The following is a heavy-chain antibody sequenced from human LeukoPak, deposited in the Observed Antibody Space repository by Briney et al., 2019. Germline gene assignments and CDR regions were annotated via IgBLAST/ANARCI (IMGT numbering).Heavy chain of an antibody. CDR2: INHSGST. Sequence: PSETLSLTCAVYGGSFSGYYWSWIRQPPGKGLEWIGEINHSGSTNYNPSLKSRVTISVDTSKNQFSLKLSSVTAADTAVYYCARAGIVVVTAITSYIDYWGQGTLVTVSS. V-gene: IGHV4-34*01. CDR1: GGSFSGYY. D-gene: IGHD2-21*02. J-gene: IGHJ4*02. CDR3: ARAGIVVVTAITSYIDY.